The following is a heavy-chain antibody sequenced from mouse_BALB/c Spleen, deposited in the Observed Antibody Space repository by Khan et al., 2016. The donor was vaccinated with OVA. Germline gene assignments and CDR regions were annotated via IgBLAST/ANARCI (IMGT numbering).Heavy chain of an antibody. J-gene: IGHJ3*01. CDR3: AREWAAWFPY. V-gene: IGHV1-77*01. CDR1: GYTFTDYY. CDR2: IYPGSDNT. Sequence: QVQLQQSGAELARPGTSVNLSCKASGYTFTDYYINWMRQRTGQGLEWIGEIYPGSDNTYYNEKFKGKATLTADKSSSTAYMQLSSLTSEDSAVYFWAREWAAWFPYWGQGTLVTVSA.